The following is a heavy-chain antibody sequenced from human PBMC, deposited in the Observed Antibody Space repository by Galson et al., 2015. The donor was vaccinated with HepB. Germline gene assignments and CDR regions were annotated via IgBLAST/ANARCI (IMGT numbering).Heavy chain of an antibody. J-gene: IGHJ4*02. Sequence: SVKVSCKASGYTFTSYYMHWVRQAPGQGLEWMGIINPGGGSTSYAQKFQGRVTMTRDTSTSTVYMELSSLRSEDTAVYYCARGGGGDSSGQKTPDYWGQGTLVTVSS. CDR3: ARGGGGDSSGQKTPDY. CDR1: GYTFTSYY. D-gene: IGHD3-22*01. CDR2: INPGGGST. V-gene: IGHV1-46*01.